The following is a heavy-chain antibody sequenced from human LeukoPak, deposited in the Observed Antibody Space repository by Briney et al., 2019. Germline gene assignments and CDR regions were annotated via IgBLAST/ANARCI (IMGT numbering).Heavy chain of an antibody. CDR2: IYYSGST. CDR3: ARRNSGWYYYYYMDV. D-gene: IGHD6-19*01. V-gene: IGHV4-39*07. J-gene: IGHJ6*03. CDR1: GGSISSSSYY. Sequence: SETLSLTCTVSGGSISSSSYYWGWIRQPPGKGLEWIGSIYYSGSTYYNPSLKSRVTISVDTSKNQFSLKLSSVTAADTAVYYCARRNSGWYYYYYMDVWGKGTTVTVSS.